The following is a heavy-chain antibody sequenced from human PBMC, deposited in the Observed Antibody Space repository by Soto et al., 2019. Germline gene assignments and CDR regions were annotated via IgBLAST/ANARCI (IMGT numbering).Heavy chain of an antibody. Sequence: SETLSLTCTVSGGSISISNYYWGWIRQPPGKGLEWIGSIYYSGSTYYNPSLKSRVTISVDTSKTQFSLKLSSVTAADTAVYYCARHTHVLTIFGAVEPWGQGTLVTVSS. V-gene: IGHV4-39*01. CDR3: ARHTHVLTIFGAVEP. CDR2: IYYSGST. CDR1: GGSISISNYY. J-gene: IGHJ5*02. D-gene: IGHD3-3*01.